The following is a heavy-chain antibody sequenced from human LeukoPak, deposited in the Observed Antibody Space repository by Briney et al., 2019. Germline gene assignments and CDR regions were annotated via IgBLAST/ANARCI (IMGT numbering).Heavy chain of an antibody. CDR1: GYTFTNYG. CDR2: ISAYNGNT. CDR3: ARDYYSGSYYGDY. V-gene: IGHV1-18*01. D-gene: IGHD1-26*01. J-gene: IGHJ4*01. Sequence: SVKVSCKASGYTFTNYGISWVRQAPGQGLEGMGWISAYNGNTNYAQNLQGRVTMTTDTSTSTAYMEMRSMRSDDTAVYYCARDYYSGSYYGDYWGQGTLVTVSS.